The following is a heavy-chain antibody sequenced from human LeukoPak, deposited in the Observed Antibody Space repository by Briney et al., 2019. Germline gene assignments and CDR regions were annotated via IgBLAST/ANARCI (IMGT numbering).Heavy chain of an antibody. V-gene: IGHV4-39*07. CDR3: TRDGSARSLAT. Sequence: SETLSLTCTVSGGSISRSSYYWGWIRQPPGKGLEWIASIYYSGNTYYNPSLKSRVTISVDTSKNQFSLKLSSVTAADTAVYYCTRDGSARSLATWGQGTLVTVSS. D-gene: IGHD6-25*01. J-gene: IGHJ5*02. CDR1: GGSISRSSYY. CDR2: IYYSGNT.